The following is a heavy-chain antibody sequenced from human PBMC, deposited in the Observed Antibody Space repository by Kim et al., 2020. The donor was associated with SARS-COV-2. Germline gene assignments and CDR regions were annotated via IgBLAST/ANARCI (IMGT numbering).Heavy chain of an antibody. CDR3: ERYYDLYGMDV. D-gene: IGHD3-3*01. Sequence: ASVKVSCKASGYTFTNYAINWVRQAPGQGPEWMGWINTNTGNPTYAQGFTGRFVFSLDTSVSTAYLQISSLKAEDTAVYYCERYYDLYGMDVWGQGTTVIVSS. CDR1: GYTFTNYA. V-gene: IGHV7-4-1*02. J-gene: IGHJ6*02. CDR2: INTNTGNP.